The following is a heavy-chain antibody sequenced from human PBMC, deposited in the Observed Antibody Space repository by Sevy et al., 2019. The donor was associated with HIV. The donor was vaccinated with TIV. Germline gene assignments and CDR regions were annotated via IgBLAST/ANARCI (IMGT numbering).Heavy chain of an antibody. Sequence: GGSLRLSCAASGFTFSSYAMSWVRQAPGKGLEWVSVITYSSSSTYYADSVKGRFTISRDNSKNTLYLQLNSLRAEDTAVYYCAKDRVSGSYYTGDFDYWGQRTLVTVSS. CDR3: AKDRVSGSYYTGDFDY. CDR2: ITYSSSST. J-gene: IGHJ4*02. D-gene: IGHD3-10*01. CDR1: GFTFSSYA. V-gene: IGHV3-23*01.